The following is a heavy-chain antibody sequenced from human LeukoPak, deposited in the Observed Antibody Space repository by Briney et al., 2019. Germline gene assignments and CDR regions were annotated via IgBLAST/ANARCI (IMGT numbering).Heavy chain of an antibody. CDR3: ARGVRYFDWLLQSFDY. CDR1: GGSISSYY. J-gene: IGHJ4*02. V-gene: IGHV4-59*12. CDR2: IYYSGST. Sequence: SETLSLTCTVSGGSISSYYWSWIRQPPGKGLEWIGYIYYSGSTNYNPSLKSRVTISVDTSKNQFSLKLSSVTAADTAVYYCARGVRYFDWLLQSFDYWGQGALVTVSS. D-gene: IGHD3-9*01.